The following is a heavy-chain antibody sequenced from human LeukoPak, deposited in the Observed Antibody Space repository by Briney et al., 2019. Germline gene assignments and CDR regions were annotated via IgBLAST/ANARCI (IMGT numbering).Heavy chain of an antibody. Sequence: GASVKVSCKASGYTFTSYDINWVRQATGQGLEWMGWMNPNSGNTGYAQKFQGRVTITRNTSISTAYMELSSLRSEDTAVYYCARGDFWSGYYNGLPFKTRWYYYYYMDVWGKGTTVTVSS. J-gene: IGHJ6*03. V-gene: IGHV1-8*03. CDR1: GYTFTSYD. CDR3: ARGDFWSGYYNGLPFKTRWYYYYYMDV. D-gene: IGHD3-3*01. CDR2: MNPNSGNT.